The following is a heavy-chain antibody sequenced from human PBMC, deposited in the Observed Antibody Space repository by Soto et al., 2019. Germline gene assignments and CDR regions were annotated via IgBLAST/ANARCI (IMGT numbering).Heavy chain of an antibody. V-gene: IGHV3-23*01. Sequence: EVQLLESGGGLVQPGGSLRLACAASGFTFNNYAMTWVRQAPGRGLEWVSAISGSGDSTFYADSLKGRFTISRDNSEDTLFLRMNSLRADDTAVYYCAKGSSASARESPGSWGQGTLVTVSS. CDR1: GFTFNNYA. J-gene: IGHJ5*02. D-gene: IGHD3-10*01. CDR2: ISGSGDST. CDR3: AKGSSASARESPGS.